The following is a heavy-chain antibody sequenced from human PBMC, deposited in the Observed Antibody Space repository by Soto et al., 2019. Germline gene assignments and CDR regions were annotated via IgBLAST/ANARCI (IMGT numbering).Heavy chain of an antibody. Sequence: GGSLRLSSTASGFTFSSYGMHWVRQAPGKGLEWVAVIWYDGSNKYYADSVKGRFTISRDNSKNTLYLQMNSLRAEDTAVYYCARDRIVVANLGFVFDYWGQGTLVTVSS. CDR1: GFTFSSYG. J-gene: IGHJ4*02. V-gene: IGHV3-33*01. CDR3: ARDRIVVANLGFVFDY. CDR2: IWYDGSNK. D-gene: IGHD3-22*01.